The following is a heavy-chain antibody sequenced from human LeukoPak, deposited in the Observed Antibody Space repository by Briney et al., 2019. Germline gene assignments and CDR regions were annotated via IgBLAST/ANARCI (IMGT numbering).Heavy chain of an antibody. J-gene: IGHJ4*02. V-gene: IGHV4-59*01. Sequence: PSETLSLTCTVSGGSINSYYWSWMRQPPGKGLEWIGYIYYSGSTHYNPSLKSRVTMSVDTSKNQFSLKLNSVTAADTAVYYCARAGYCSSTKCYEGLLFAYWGQGTLVTVSS. CDR2: IYYSGST. D-gene: IGHD2-2*01. CDR3: ARAGYCSSTKCYEGLLFAY. CDR1: GGSINSYY.